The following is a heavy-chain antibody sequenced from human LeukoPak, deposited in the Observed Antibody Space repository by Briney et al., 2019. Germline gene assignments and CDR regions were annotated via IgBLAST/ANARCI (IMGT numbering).Heavy chain of an antibody. CDR3: ARSGVATCHY. V-gene: IGHV3-23*01. Sequence: PGGSLRLSCQASRFTFSDYAMSWVRQAPGKGLEWVSSINTDGGSFFADSVKGRFTISRDDSRSVVYLQMNTLSAEDTAVYYCARSGVATCHYWGQGILVAVSS. CDR1: RFTFSDYA. CDR2: INTDGGS. J-gene: IGHJ4*02. D-gene: IGHD3-10*01.